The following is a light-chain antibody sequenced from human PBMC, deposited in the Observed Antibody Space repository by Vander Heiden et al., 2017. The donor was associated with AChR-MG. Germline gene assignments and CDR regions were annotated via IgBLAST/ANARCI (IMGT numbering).Light chain of an antibody. CDR1: NVGSKT. V-gene: IGLV3-21*03. CDR2: DDD. CDR3: QVWDSGSDHWV. Sequence: SYVLTQSPSVSVAPGKTATITCRGNNVGSKTVHWYQQRPGLAPRLVVHDDDDRPSGIPERFSGSNSGNTATLTISRVGAGDEADYYCQVWDSGSDHWVFGGGTTLTVL. J-gene: IGLJ3*02.